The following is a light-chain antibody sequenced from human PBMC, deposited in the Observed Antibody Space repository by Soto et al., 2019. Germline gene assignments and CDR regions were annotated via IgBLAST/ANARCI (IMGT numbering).Light chain of an antibody. V-gene: IGKV3-20*01. J-gene: IGKJ5*01. CDR3: QQYNNWPFIT. CDR2: GAS. CDR1: QTVSGSY. Sequence: NVLTQSPGTLSLSPGERATLSCRASQTVSGSYVAWYQQKPGQTPRLLIYGASSRATGIPDRFSGSGSGTDFTLTIGSLEPEDFAVYYCQQYNNWPFITFGQGTRLEIK.